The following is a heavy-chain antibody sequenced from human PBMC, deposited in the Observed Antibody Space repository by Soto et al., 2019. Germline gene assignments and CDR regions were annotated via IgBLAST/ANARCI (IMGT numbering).Heavy chain of an antibody. CDR1: GGTFSSYA. D-gene: IGHD5-12*01. CDR3: ASIREVATIGYYYYGIDF. V-gene: IGHV1-69*13. J-gene: IGHJ6*02. Sequence: ASVKVSCKASGGTFSSYAISWVRQAPGQGLEWMGGIIPIFGTANYAQKFQGRVTITADDSTSTAYMELSSLRSEDTAVYYCASIREVATIGYYYYGIDFWGQGTTVTVSS. CDR2: IIPIFGTA.